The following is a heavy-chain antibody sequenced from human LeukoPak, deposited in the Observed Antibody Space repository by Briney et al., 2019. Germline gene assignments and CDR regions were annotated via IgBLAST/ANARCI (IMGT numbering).Heavy chain of an antibody. D-gene: IGHD2-15*01. V-gene: IGHV4-61*02. CDR3: ARDGSILRWFDP. CDR1: GGSISSGGYY. J-gene: IGHJ5*02. Sequence: TSQTLSLTCTVSGGSISSGGYYWSWIRQPAGKGLEWIGRIYSSGSTNYNPSLKSRVTMSVDTSKNQFSLKLSSVTAADTAVYYCARDGSILRWFDPWGQGTLVTVSS. CDR2: IYSSGST.